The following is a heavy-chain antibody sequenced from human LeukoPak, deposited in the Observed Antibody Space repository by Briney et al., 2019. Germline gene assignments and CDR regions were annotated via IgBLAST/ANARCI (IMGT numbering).Heavy chain of an antibody. J-gene: IGHJ4*02. CDR1: GFTFSSYW. CDR2: IGYDGSNK. V-gene: IGHV3-30*18. CDR3: AKEIHYDSSAFFDY. D-gene: IGHD3-22*01. Sequence: GGSLRLSCTASGFTFSSYWMHWVRQAPGKGLEWVAVIGYDGSNKYYADSVKGRFTISRDNSKNTLYLQMNSLRTEDTAVYFCAKEIHYDSSAFFDYWGQGTLVTVSS.